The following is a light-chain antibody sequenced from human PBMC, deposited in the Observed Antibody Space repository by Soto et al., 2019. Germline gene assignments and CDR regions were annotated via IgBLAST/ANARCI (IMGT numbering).Light chain of an antibody. CDR1: QSISKY. V-gene: IGKV1-39*01. J-gene: IGKJ1*01. CDR3: QQSYSTPRT. Sequence: DILMRQSPSSLSASVGDRGTITCGASQSISKYLNWYQQNPGKAPKLLMYAASSLQSGVPSRFSGGGSGTDFTLTISSLQPEDFATYYCQQSYSTPRTFGQGTKVEIK. CDR2: AAS.